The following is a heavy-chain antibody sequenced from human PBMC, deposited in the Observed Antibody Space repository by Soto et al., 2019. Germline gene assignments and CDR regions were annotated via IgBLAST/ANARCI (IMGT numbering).Heavy chain of an antibody. Sequence: VESLNLSYTRSRYRFTSYLIGCERQMPGKGLEWMGIIYPGDSDTRYSPSFQGQVTISADKSISTAYLQWSSLKASDTAMYYCAGVAAHYGMDVWGQGTTGTV. CDR2: IYPGDSDT. CDR3: AGVAAHYGMDV. D-gene: IGHD2-15*01. CDR1: RYRFTSYL. V-gene: IGHV5-51*01. J-gene: IGHJ6*02.